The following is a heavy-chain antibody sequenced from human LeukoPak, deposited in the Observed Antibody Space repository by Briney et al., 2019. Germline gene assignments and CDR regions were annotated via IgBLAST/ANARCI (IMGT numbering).Heavy chain of an antibody. J-gene: IGHJ4*02. Sequence: SETLSLTCTVSGGSISTSSYYWGWVRQPPGKGLEWIGNIFYSGSTYYSPSLKSRVTISVDTSKNQFSLKLSSVTAADTAVYYCARLHRYYFDYWGQGTLVTVSS. V-gene: IGHV4-39*07. CDR2: IFYSGST. CDR1: GGSISTSSYY. CDR3: ARLHRYYFDY.